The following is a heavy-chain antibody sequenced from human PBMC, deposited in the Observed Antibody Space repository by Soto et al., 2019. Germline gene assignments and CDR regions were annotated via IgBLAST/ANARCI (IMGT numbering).Heavy chain of an antibody. CDR1: GYTFTSYD. J-gene: IGHJ4*02. CDR3: ARGITIFGVVPG. Sequence: QVQLVQSGAEVKKPGASVKVSCKASGYTFTSYDINWVRQATGQGLEWMGWMNPNSGNTGYAQKFQGRVTMTRNTSISTAYMELSSRRSADTAVYYCARGITIFGVVPGWGQGTLVTVSS. D-gene: IGHD3-3*01. V-gene: IGHV1-8*01. CDR2: MNPNSGNT.